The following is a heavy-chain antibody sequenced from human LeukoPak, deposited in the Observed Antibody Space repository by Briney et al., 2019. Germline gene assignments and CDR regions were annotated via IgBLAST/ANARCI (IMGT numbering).Heavy chain of an antibody. J-gene: IGHJ4*02. CDR1: GFPFSSYW. D-gene: IGHD5-12*01. CDR3: VRGYSDLDRTDY. CDR2: INGDESIR. V-gene: IGHV3-74*01. Sequence: GGSLRLSCAASGFPFSSYWMDRVRQVPGKGLLWVSRINGDESIRSYVDSVKGRFTISRDNTKNTLYLQMNSLRDGDTAVYYCVRGYSDLDRTDYWGQGTLVTVSS.